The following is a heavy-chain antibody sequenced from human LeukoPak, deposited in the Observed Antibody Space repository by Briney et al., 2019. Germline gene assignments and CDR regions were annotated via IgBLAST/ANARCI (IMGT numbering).Heavy chain of an antibody. J-gene: IGHJ6*03. Sequence: EASVKVSCKASGYTFTRYGITWVRQAPGQGPEWMGWISGYNGHTNYAQKIQGRVTMTTDTSTTTAYMELRSLRSDDTAVYYCASALPSYYFGSGSQFYSYYMDVWGKGTTVTISS. D-gene: IGHD3-10*01. CDR1: GYTFTRYG. CDR3: ASALPSYYFGSGSQFYSYYMDV. CDR2: ISGYNGHT. V-gene: IGHV1-18*01.